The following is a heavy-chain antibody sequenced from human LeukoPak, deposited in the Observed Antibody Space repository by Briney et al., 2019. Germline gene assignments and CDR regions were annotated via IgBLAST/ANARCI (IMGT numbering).Heavy chain of an antibody. J-gene: IGHJ4*02. Sequence: ASVKVSCKASGYTFTSYYMHWVRQAPGQGLEWMGIINPSGGSTSYAQKFQGRVTMTRDTSMSTVYMELSSLRSEDTAVYYCARLYCGGDCYPYWGQGTLVTVSS. V-gene: IGHV1-46*01. CDR2: INPSGGST. D-gene: IGHD2-21*02. CDR1: GYTFTSYY. CDR3: ARLYCGGDCYPY.